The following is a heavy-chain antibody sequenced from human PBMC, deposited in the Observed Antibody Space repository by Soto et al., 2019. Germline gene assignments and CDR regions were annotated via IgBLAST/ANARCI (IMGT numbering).Heavy chain of an antibody. CDR2: ISGSGGST. CDR3: AKGSRRAGTGTYYYYYYYMDV. D-gene: IGHD6-13*01. CDR1: GLTFSSYA. J-gene: IGHJ6*03. Sequence: GGSLRLSCAASGLTFSSYAMSWVRQAPGKGLEWVSAISGSGGSTYYADSVKGRFTISRDNSKNTLYLQMNSLRAEDTAVYYCAKGSRRAGTGTYYYYYYYMDVWGKGTTVTVSS. V-gene: IGHV3-23*01.